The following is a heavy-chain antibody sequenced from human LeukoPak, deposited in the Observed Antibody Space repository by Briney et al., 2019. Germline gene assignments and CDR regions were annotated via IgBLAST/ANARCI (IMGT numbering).Heavy chain of an antibody. J-gene: IGHJ4*02. Sequence: ASVKVSCKASGYTFIGYSISWVRQAPGHGLEWMGWITPYNGNTNYVQNFQGRVTMTTDTSTSTAYMELRSLRSDDTAVYYCASEYGRNPGLFGYWGQGTLVIVSS. CDR3: ASEYGRNPGLFGY. CDR1: GYTFIGYS. V-gene: IGHV1-18*01. D-gene: IGHD4-23*01. CDR2: ITPYNGNT.